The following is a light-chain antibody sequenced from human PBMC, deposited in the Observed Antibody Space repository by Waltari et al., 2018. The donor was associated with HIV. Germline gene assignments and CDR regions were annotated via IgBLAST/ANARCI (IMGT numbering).Light chain of an antibody. V-gene: IGLV2-23*02. J-gene: IGLJ1*01. Sequence: QTALTQPASVSGSPGQSITIPCTGTSSDAGSYNLVSWYQQHPGKAPKIMIYEVSKRPSGVSNRFSGSKSGNTASLTISGLQAEDEADYYCCSYAGSSTYVFGTGTKVTVL. CDR1: SSDAGSYNL. CDR3: CSYAGSSTYV. CDR2: EVS.